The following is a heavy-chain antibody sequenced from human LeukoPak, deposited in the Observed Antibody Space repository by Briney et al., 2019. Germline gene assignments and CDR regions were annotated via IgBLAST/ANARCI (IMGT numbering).Heavy chain of an antibody. D-gene: IGHD3-10*01. CDR2: ISWNSGTI. CDR1: GFTFDDYA. CDR3: AKDIDYGSGSSLDY. J-gene: IGHJ4*02. Sequence: PGGSLRLSCAASGFTFDDYAMHWVRQAPGKGLEWVSGISWNSGTIGYADSVKGRFTISRDNAKNSLYLQMKSLRAEDTALYYCAKDIDYGSGSSLDYWGQGTLVTVSS. V-gene: IGHV3-9*01.